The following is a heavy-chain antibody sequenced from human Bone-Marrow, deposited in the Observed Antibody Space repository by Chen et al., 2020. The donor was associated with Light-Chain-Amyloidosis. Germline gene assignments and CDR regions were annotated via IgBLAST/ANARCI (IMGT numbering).Heavy chain of an antibody. J-gene: IGHJ4*02. Sequence: QVQLVQSGAEVKKPGASVKVSCKASGYSFTNYVIHWVRQAPGQRLEWMGWINTANGYTKYSQKFQGRVTINRDTSASTAYMEVSSLRFEDTAVYYCARGYEQQLFWGQGTLVTVSS. V-gene: IGHV1-3*04. CDR3: ARGYEQQLF. CDR2: INTANGYT. CDR1: GYSFTNYV. D-gene: IGHD6-13*01.